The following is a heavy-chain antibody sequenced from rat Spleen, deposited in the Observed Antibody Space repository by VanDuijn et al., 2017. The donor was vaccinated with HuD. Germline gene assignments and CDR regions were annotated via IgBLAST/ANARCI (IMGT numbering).Heavy chain of an antibody. CDR1: GFTFSDYY. V-gene: IGHV5-29*01. CDR2: ISYDGSST. Sequence: EVQLVESDGGLVQPGRSLKLSCAASGFTFSDYYMAWVRQAPTKGLEWVATISYDGSSTYYRDSVKGRFTISRDNAKSTLYLQMDSLRSEDTATYYCARWAAHYFDYWGQGVMVTVSS. J-gene: IGHJ2*01. CDR3: ARWAAHYFDY. D-gene: IGHD4-6*01.